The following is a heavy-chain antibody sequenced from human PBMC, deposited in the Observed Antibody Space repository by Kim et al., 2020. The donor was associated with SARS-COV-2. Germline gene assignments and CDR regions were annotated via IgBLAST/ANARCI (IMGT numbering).Heavy chain of an antibody. CDR1: GFTFSSYA. Sequence: GGSLRLSCAASGFTFSSYAMSWVRQAPGKGLEWVSAISGSGGTTYYADSVKGRFTISRDNSKNTLYLQMNSLRAEDTAVYYCAKRPRLVGTLEDFDYWGQGTLVTVSS. CDR3: AKRPRLVGTLEDFDY. J-gene: IGHJ4*02. V-gene: IGHV3-23*01. CDR2: ISGSGGTT. D-gene: IGHD1-26*01.